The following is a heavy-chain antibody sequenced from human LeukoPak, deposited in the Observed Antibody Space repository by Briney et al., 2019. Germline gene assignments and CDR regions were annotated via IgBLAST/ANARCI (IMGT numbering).Heavy chain of an antibody. V-gene: IGHV3-30*02. CDR3: AKASAAAGKDYYYMDV. D-gene: IGHD6-13*01. J-gene: IGHJ6*03. CDR2: IWYGGINK. Sequence: GGSLRLSCAASGFTFSSYGMHWVRQAPGKGLEWVAVIWYGGINKYYADSVKGRFTISRDNSKNTLYLQMNSLRAEDTALYYCAKASAAAGKDYYYMDVWGKGTTVTVSS. CDR1: GFTFSSYG.